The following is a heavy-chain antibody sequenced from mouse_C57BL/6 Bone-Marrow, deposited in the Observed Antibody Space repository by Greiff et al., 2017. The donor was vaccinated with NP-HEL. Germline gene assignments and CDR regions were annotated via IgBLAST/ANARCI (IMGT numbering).Heavy chain of an antibody. CDR1: GYTFTDHT. CDR2: IYPRDGST. D-gene: IGHD2-2*01. V-gene: IGHV1-78*01. Sequence: VKLQESDAELVKPGASVKISCKVSGYTFTDHTIHWMKQRPEQGLEWIGYIYPRDGSTKYNEKFKGKATLTADKSSSTAYMQLNSLTSEDSAVYFCARRAMVTTREYYYAMDYWGQGTSVTVSS. J-gene: IGHJ4*01. CDR3: ARRAMVTTREYYYAMDY.